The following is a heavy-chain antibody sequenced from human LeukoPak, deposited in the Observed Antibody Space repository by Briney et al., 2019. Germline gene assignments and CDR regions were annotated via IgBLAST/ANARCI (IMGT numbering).Heavy chain of an antibody. CDR1: RVTFSRYS. Sequence: GGSLRHSSVPSRVTFSRYSIKSVPPTPRKGVECVPFISSSSSYKYYGNSVRGRLTVSRDNAKNSLYLQMNSLRAEDTAVYYCATETGYNYGFDHWGQGTLVTVSS. J-gene: IGHJ5*02. V-gene: IGHV3-21*01. CDR3: ATETGYNYGFDH. CDR2: ISSSSSYK. D-gene: IGHD5-18*01.